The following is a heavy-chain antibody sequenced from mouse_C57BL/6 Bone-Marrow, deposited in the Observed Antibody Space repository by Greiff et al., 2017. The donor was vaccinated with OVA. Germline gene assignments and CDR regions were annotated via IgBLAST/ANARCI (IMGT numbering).Heavy chain of an antibody. D-gene: IGHD1-3*01. Sequence: VQVVESGAELVRPGASVTLSCKASGYTFTDYEMHWVKQTPVHGLEWIGAIDPETGGTAYNQKFKGKAILTADKSSSTAYMELRSLTSEDSPVNYCTRSFLTPNFDYWGQGTTLTVSS. CDR1: GYTFTDYE. J-gene: IGHJ2*01. CDR3: TRSFLTPNFDY. CDR2: IDPETGGT. V-gene: IGHV1-15*01.